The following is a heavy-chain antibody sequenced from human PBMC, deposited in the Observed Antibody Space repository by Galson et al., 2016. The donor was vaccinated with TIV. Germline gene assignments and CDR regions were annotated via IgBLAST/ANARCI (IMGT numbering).Heavy chain of an antibody. V-gene: IGHV1-2*02. CDR3: ARHDSSAFSNWYFNL. D-gene: IGHD3-22*01. J-gene: IGHJ2*01. CDR1: GYTFTGYF. CDR2: INPNSGGT. Sequence: SVKVSCKASGYTFTGYFMHWVRQAPGQGLEWMGWINPNSGGTNYAQKFQGRVTMTRDTSISTAYMELSSLISDDTAMYYCARHDSSAFSNWYFNLWGRGTLVTVSS.